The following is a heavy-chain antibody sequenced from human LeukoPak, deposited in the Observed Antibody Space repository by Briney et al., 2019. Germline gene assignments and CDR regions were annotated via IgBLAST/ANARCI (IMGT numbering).Heavy chain of an antibody. CDR3: ARGSIRDGSGSLDY. Sequence: PGGSLRLSCAASGFTFSSYDMHWVRQATGKGLEWVSAIGTAGDTYYPGSVKGRFTISRENAENSLYLQMNSLRAGDTAVYYCARGSIRDGSGSLDYWGQGTLVTVSS. D-gene: IGHD3-10*01. CDR2: IGTAGDT. CDR1: GFTFSSYD. V-gene: IGHV3-13*01. J-gene: IGHJ4*02.